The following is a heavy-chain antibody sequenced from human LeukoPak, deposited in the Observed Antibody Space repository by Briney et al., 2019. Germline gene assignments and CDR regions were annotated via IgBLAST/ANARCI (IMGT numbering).Heavy chain of an antibody. CDR1: GGSISSGGYF. Sequence: PSQTLSLTCTASGGSISSGGYFWSWIRQPAGKGLQWIGRIFTSGGTYYNPSLKSRVTMSVDTSKNQFSLKLSSVTAADTAVYYCARAGGYDSSGYSDYWGQGTLVTVSS. D-gene: IGHD3-22*01. J-gene: IGHJ4*02. V-gene: IGHV4-61*02. CDR2: IFTSGGT. CDR3: ARAGGYDSSGYSDY.